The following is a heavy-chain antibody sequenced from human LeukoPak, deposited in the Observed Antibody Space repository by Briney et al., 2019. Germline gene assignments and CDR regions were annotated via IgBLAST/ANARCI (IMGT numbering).Heavy chain of an antibody. V-gene: IGHV3-23*01. D-gene: IGHD7-27*01. J-gene: IGHJ2*01. CDR1: GFNFSPYG. Sequence: PGGSLRLSCAASGFNFSPYGMSWIRQAPGEGLEWVAGISGSGSDTYYADSVKGRFTISRDNFKNTVDLQMNSLRADDTAVCYCAKLGTYFYFDFWGRGTLVTVSS. CDR2: ISGSGSDT. CDR3: AKLGTYFYFDF.